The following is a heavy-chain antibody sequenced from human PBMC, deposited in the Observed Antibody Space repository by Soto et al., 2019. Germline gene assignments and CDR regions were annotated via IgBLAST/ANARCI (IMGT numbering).Heavy chain of an antibody. V-gene: IGHV4-31*03. CDR3: ARDRLMATAGTPRQYFGLDV. Sequence: SETLSLTCTVSGGSIRSGGYYWSWVRQNPRRGLEWIGNIYYSGNTYYDPSLKSRLTISVDTSKNQFSLNLSSVTAADTAVYYCARDRLMATAGTPRQYFGLDVWCQGTTVTGSS. CDR2: IYYSGNT. D-gene: IGHD1-1*01. J-gene: IGHJ6*02. CDR1: GGSIRSGGYY.